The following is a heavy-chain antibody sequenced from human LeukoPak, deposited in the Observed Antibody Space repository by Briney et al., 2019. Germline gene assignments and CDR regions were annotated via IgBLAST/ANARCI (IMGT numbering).Heavy chain of an antibody. V-gene: IGHV3-48*03. CDR3: ARATWGSYFDY. CDR1: GFTFSSYE. D-gene: IGHD3-16*01. J-gene: IGHJ4*02. Sequence: GGSLRLSCAASGFTFSSYEMNWVRQAPGKGLEWVSYISSSGSTIYYADSVKGRFTISRDNAKNTLYLQMNSLRAEDTAVYYCARATWGSYFDYWGQGTLVTVSS. CDR2: ISSSGSTI.